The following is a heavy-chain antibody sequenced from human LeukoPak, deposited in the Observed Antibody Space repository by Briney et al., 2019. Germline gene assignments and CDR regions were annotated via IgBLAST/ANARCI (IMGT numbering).Heavy chain of an antibody. CDR2: INSNSGGT. D-gene: IGHD3-10*01. Sequence: ASVKVSCKASGYSFSDYSMHWVRQAPRQGLEWMGRINSNSGGTRYAQNFQGRVTMTRDTSISTAYMEVSGLTSDDTAVYYCARGGSGSGYLYYFDSWGQGTLVSVAS. CDR3: ARGGSGSGYLYYFDS. J-gene: IGHJ4*02. CDR1: GYSFSDYS. V-gene: IGHV1-2*06.